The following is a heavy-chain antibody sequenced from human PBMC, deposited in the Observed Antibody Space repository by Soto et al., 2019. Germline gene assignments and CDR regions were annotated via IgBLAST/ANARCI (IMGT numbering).Heavy chain of an antibody. V-gene: IGHV3-74*01. D-gene: IGHD1-1*01. Sequence: EVQLVESGGGLVQPGESLRLSCEASGFTFSNHWMHWVRQAPGKGPVWVARIKTDGSTTNYADYVKGRFTVSRDNAKNTLVLQMNSLRVEDTAVYYCARNWTGVDYWGPGTLVTVSS. CDR2: IKTDGSTT. CDR3: ARNWTGVDY. CDR1: GFTFSNHW. J-gene: IGHJ4*02.